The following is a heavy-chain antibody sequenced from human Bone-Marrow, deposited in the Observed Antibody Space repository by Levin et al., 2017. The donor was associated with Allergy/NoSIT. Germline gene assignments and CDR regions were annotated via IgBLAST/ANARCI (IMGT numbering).Heavy chain of an antibody. CDR1: GFSFEEYN. Sequence: GGSLRLSCSVSGFSFEEYNMHWLRQVPGKRLEWVSLITWDSTDTYYADSVKGRFTISRDNSKNSLYLQMNSLRSEDTALYYCARDGDTVMVTLYYFDYWGQGTQVTVSS. J-gene: IGHJ4*02. CDR3: ARDGDTVMVTLYYFDY. D-gene: IGHD5-18*01. V-gene: IGHV3-43*01. CDR2: ITWDSTDT.